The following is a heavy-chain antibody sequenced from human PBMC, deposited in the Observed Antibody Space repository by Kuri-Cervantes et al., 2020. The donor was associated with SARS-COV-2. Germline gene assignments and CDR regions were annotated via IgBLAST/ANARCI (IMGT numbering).Heavy chain of an antibody. CDR3: ARAGDYGDYSVYYYYYYGMDV. D-gene: IGHD4-17*01. Sequence: SETLSLTCTVSGGPVSSGSYYWSWIRQPPGKGLEWIGYIYYSGSTNYNPSLKSRVTISVDTSKNQFSLKLSSVTAADTAVYYCARAGDYGDYSVYYYYYYGMDVWGQGTTVTVSS. CDR2: IYYSGST. CDR1: GGPVSSGSYY. J-gene: IGHJ6*02. V-gene: IGHV4-61*01.